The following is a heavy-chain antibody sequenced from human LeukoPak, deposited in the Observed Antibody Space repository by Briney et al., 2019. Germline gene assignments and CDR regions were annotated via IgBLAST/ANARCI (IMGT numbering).Heavy chain of an antibody. CDR2: IYHSGST. CDR1: GYSISSGYY. D-gene: IGHD1-26*01. Sequence: PSETLSLTCTVSGYSISSGYYWGWVRQPPGKGLEWIGSIYHSGSTYYNPSLKSRVTISVDTSKNQFSLKLSSVTAADTAVYYCARYSGLNDAFDIWGQGTMVTVSS. CDR3: ARYSGLNDAFDI. V-gene: IGHV4-38-2*02. J-gene: IGHJ3*02.